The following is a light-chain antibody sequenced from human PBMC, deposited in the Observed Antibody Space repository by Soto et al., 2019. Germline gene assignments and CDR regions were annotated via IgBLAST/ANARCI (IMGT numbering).Light chain of an antibody. V-gene: IGLV1-47*01. J-gene: IGLJ3*02. CDR2: RNN. CDR3: ASWDDSLSGLV. CDR1: SSNIGSNY. Sequence: QSALTQPPSASGTPGQRVTISCSGSSSNIGSNYVFWYHQLPTGAPKLLIYRNNQRPSGVPDRFSGSKSGTSASLVISGLRSDDEAAYYCASWDDSLSGLVFGGGTKLTVL.